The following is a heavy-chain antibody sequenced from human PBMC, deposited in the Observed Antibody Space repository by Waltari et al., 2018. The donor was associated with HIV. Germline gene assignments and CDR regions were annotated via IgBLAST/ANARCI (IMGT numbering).Heavy chain of an antibody. J-gene: IGHJ3*02. CDR2: IIPIFGTA. CDR3: ARAGDYYYDSSGYSYAFDI. D-gene: IGHD3-22*01. CDR1: GGTFSSYA. V-gene: IGHV1-69*01. Sequence: QVQLVQSGAEVKKPGSSVKVSCKASGGTFSSYAISWVRPAPGQGLEWMGGIIPIFGTANYAQKFQGRVTITADESTSTAYMELSSLRSEDTAVYYCARAGDYYYDSSGYSYAFDIWGQGTMVTVSS.